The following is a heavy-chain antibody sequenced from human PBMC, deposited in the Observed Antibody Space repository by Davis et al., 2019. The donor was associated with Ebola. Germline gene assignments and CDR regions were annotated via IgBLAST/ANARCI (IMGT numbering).Heavy chain of an antibody. J-gene: IGHJ6*02. CDR3: AKGGYSYGYRSGMDV. CDR2: ISSSGTTI. Sequence: GGSLRLSCAASGFTFSSYEMNWVRQAPGKGLEWVSYISSSGTTIYYADSVKGRFTISRDNSKNTLYLQMNSLRAEDTAVYYCAKGGYSYGYRSGMDVWGQGTTVTVSS. D-gene: IGHD5-18*01. CDR1: GFTFSSYE. V-gene: IGHV3-48*03.